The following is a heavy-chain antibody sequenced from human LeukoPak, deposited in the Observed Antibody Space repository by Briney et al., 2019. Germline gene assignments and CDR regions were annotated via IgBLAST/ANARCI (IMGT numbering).Heavy chain of an antibody. CDR2: IYTSGST. V-gene: IGHV4-61*02. CDR1: GGSISSGSYY. J-gene: IGHJ4*02. D-gene: IGHD3-22*01. CDR3: ARDEAYDSSGYYSGEYYFDY. Sequence: SETLSLTCTVSGGSISSGSYYWSWIRQPAGKGLEWIGRIYTSGSTNYNPSLKSRVTISVDTSKNQFSLKLSSVTAADTAVYYCARDEAYDSSGYYSGEYYFDYWGQGTLVTVSS.